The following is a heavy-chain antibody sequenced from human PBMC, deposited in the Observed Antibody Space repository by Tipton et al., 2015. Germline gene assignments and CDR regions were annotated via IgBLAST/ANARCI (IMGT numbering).Heavy chain of an antibody. Sequence: GSLRLSCAASGSTFSDYYMNWIRQAPGEGLEWVSCISSTGSIIHYADSVKGRFTISRDNARNSLYLQMNSLRADDTAVYYCATEGISGSWYGSFDYWGQGTLVTVSS. J-gene: IGHJ4*02. CDR2: ISSTGSII. CDR3: ATEGISGSWYGSFDY. CDR1: GSTFSDYY. V-gene: IGHV3-11*01. D-gene: IGHD6-13*01.